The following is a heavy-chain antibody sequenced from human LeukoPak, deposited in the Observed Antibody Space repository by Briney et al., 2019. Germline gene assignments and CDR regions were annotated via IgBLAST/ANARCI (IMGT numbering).Heavy chain of an antibody. CDR3: ARERKGEHLDY. D-gene: IGHD1/OR15-1a*01. CDR1: GLTVSSNY. V-gene: IGHV3-53*01. Sequence: GGSLRLSCAVPGLTVSSNYMRWVRQAPGKGLEWVSVIYSGGSTYYADSVKGRFTISRDNSKNTLYLQMNSLRAEDTAVYYCARERKGEHLDYRGQGTLVTVSS. CDR2: IYSGGST. J-gene: IGHJ4*02.